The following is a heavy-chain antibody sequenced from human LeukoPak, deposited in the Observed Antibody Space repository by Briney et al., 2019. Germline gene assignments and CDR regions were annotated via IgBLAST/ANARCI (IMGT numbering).Heavy chain of an antibody. CDR1: GFPFSSYG. D-gene: IGHD3-22*01. V-gene: IGHV3-30*18. J-gene: IGHJ4*02. CDR3: AKGGGSSGRSYYFDY. Sequence: GGSLRLSCAASGFPFSSYGMHWVRQAPGKGLEWVAAISNDGNNKFYADSVKGRFTMSRDNPKNPMNLQMNSLMAKDPAVYYCAKGGGSSGRSYYFDYWGQGTLVAVSS. CDR2: ISNDGNNK.